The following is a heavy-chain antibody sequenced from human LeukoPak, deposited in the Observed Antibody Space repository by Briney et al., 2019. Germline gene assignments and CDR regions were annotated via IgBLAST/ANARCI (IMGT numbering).Heavy chain of an antibody. Sequence: SETLSLTCTVSGGSVSRGDYYWSWIRQSPGKGLEWIGYVYYSGSPYYNPSLKSRVFISVDTSKNQFSLNLSSVTAADTAVYYCAIFASGGTRIDSWGQGTLVTVSS. J-gene: IGHJ4*02. CDR1: GGSVSRGDYY. D-gene: IGHD2-15*01. V-gene: IGHV4-30-4*08. CDR2: VYYSGSP. CDR3: AIFASGGTRIDS.